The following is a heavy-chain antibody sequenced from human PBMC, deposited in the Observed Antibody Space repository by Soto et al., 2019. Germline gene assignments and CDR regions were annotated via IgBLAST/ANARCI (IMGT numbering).Heavy chain of an antibody. Sequence: GGSLRLSCAASGFTFSSYGMHWVRQAPGKGLEWVAVISYDGSNKYYADSVKGRFTISRDNSKNTLYLQMNSLRAEDTAVYYCARDSYQLLPFYWGQGTLVTVSS. J-gene: IGHJ4*02. CDR1: GFTFSSYG. D-gene: IGHD2-2*01. CDR3: ARDSYQLLPFY. CDR2: ISYDGSNK. V-gene: IGHV3-30*03.